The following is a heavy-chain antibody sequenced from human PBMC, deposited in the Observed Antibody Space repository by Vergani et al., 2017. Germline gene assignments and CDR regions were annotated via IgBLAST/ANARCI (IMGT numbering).Heavy chain of an antibody. CDR3: AGRPTWELGAFDI. D-gene: IGHD1-26*01. CDR1: GGSISSSSYY. V-gene: IGHV4-39*01. J-gene: IGHJ3*02. CDR2: IYYCGST. Sequence: QVQLQESGPGMVKPSETLSLTCTVSGGSISSSSYYWGWIRQPPGKGLEWIGSIYYCGSTYYNPSLKSRVTISVAPSKIQFSLKLNSMTAADTAVYYCAGRPTWELGAFDIWGQGTLVTVSS.